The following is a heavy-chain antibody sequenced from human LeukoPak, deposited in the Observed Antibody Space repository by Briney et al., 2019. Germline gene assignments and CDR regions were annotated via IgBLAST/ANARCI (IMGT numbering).Heavy chain of an antibody. J-gene: IGHJ6*04. Sequence: SVKVSCKASGGTFSSYAISWVRQSTGQGLEWMGGIIPIFGTANYAQKFQCRVTITADESTSTAYMELSSLRSEDTAVYYCARGAPYYCSSTSCRPDYYYGMDVWGKGTTVTVSS. CDR1: GGTFSSYA. CDR3: ARGAPYYCSSTSCRPDYYYGMDV. D-gene: IGHD2-2*01. CDR2: IIPIFGTA. V-gene: IGHV1-69*13.